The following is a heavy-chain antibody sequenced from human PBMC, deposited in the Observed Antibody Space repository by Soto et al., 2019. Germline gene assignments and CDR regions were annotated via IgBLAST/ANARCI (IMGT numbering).Heavy chain of an antibody. V-gene: IGHV4-34*01. CDR2: INHSGST. D-gene: IGHD3-10*01. J-gene: IGHJ5*02. CDR1: GGSFSGYY. CDR3: ARGSVSYYYGSGSLSADWFDP. Sequence: PSETLSLTCAVYGGSFSGYYWSWIRQPPGKGLEWIGEINHSGSTNYNPSLKSRVTISVGTSKNQFSLKLSSVTAADTAVYYCARGSVSYYYGSGSLSADWFDPWGQGTLVTVSS.